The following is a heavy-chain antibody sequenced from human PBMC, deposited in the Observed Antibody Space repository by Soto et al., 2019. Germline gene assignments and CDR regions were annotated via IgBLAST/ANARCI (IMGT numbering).Heavy chain of an antibody. CDR2: ISAYNGNT. J-gene: IGHJ3*02. CDR1: GYTFTSYG. D-gene: IGHD5-12*01. CDR3: ARGFTGGYDSSQVLWAGFLHAGYGDSGHAFDI. V-gene: IGHV1-18*01. Sequence: ASVKVSCKASGYTFTSYGISWVRQAPGQGLEWMGWISAYNGNTNYAQKLQGRVTMTTDTSTSTAYMELRSLRSDDTAVYYCARGFTGGYDSSQVLWAGFLHAGYGDSGHAFDIWGQGTMVTVSS.